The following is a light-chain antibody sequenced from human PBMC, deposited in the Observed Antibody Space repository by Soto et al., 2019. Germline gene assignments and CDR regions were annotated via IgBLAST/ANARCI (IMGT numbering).Light chain of an antibody. CDR1: GSDVGAYNY. J-gene: IGLJ3*02. CDR2: EVT. Sequence: QSVLTQPPSASGSPGQSVTISCTGTGSDVGAYNYVSWYQQHAGKAPKLVIYEVTKRPSGVPDRFSGSKSANTTPLTVSGPQAEDEADYYCRSFASSNTWVFGGGTKLTVL. V-gene: IGLV2-8*01. CDR3: RSFASSNTWV.